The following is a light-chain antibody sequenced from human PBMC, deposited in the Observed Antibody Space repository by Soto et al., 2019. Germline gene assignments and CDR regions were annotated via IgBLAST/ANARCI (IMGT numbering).Light chain of an antibody. CDR3: QQYGSSPQT. CDR2: GAS. Sequence: EIVLTQSPGTLSLSPVESATLSCRASQYVSVRFLAWYQQKPGQAPRLLIYGASDRATGIPDRFTGSGSGTDFTLTINRLEPEDFAVYFCQQYGSSPQTFGQGTKVDIK. J-gene: IGKJ1*01. V-gene: IGKV3-20*01. CDR1: QYVSVRF.